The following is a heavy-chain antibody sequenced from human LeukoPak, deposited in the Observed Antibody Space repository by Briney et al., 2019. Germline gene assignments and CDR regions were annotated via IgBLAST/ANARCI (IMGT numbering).Heavy chain of an antibody. CDR3: ARSRRGLEYFDY. CDR2: ISAYNGDT. Sequence: ASVKVSCKASGGTFSSYAISWVRQAPGQGLEWMGWISAYNGDTNYAQKLQGRVTMTTDTSTSTAYMELRSLRSDDTAVYYCARSRRGLEYFDYWGQGTLVTVSS. J-gene: IGHJ4*02. D-gene: IGHD1-14*01. CDR1: GGTFSSYA. V-gene: IGHV1-18*01.